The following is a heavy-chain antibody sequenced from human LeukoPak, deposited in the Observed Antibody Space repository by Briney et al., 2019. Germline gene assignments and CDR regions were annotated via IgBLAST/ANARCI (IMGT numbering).Heavy chain of an antibody. J-gene: IGHJ4*02. CDR2: IDTTSNYI. CDR3: ARAEPNSPYDH. Sequence: PLGTPRLSCAPPGFTLSGYAMHSVRQAPRKRLEWVSSIDTTSNYIFYADSVKGRFTISRDNARNSLYLQMNSLTADDTAVYYCARAEPNSPYDHWGQGTLVTVSS. CDR1: GFTLSGYA. D-gene: IGHD4-23*01. V-gene: IGHV3-21*01.